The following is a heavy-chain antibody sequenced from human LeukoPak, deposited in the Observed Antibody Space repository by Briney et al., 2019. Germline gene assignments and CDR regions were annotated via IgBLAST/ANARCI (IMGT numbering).Heavy chain of an antibody. Sequence: GGSLRLSCAASGFTFSSYSMNWVRQAPGKGLEWVPSISSGSNYIYYADSVKGRFTISRDNAKNSLFLQMNSLRAEDTAVYYCARDYYDSSDIDYWGQGTLVTVSS. CDR1: GFTFSSYS. CDR3: ARDYYDSSDIDY. V-gene: IGHV3-21*01. J-gene: IGHJ4*02. D-gene: IGHD3-22*01. CDR2: ISSGSNYI.